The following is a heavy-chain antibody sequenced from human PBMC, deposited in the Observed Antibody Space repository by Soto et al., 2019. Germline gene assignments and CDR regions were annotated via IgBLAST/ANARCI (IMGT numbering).Heavy chain of an antibody. J-gene: IGHJ6*02. Sequence: PETLSLTCTVSGGSISRYYWSLFRQPPGKGLAWIGYIYYSGSTNYNPSLKSRVTISVDTSKKQFSLKLSSVTAADTAVYYCARGRRGSGSYLRSDYYYGMDVWGQGTTVT. V-gene: IGHV4-59*01. D-gene: IGHD3-10*01. CDR3: ARGRRGSGSYLRSDYYYGMDV. CDR2: IYYSGST. CDR1: GGSISRYY.